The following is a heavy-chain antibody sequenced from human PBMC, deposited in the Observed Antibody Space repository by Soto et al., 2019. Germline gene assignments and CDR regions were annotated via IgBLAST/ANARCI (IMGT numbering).Heavy chain of an antibody. CDR2: IYYSGST. J-gene: IGHJ5*02. V-gene: IGHV4-59*08. Sequence: SETLSLTCTVSGGSISSYYWSWIRQPPGKGLEWIGCIYYSGSTYYNPSLKSRVTISVDTSKNQFSLKLSSVTAADTAVYYCARALRFLEWPSGVDPWGQGTLVTVSS. CDR3: ARALRFLEWPSGVDP. D-gene: IGHD3-3*01. CDR1: GGSISSYY.